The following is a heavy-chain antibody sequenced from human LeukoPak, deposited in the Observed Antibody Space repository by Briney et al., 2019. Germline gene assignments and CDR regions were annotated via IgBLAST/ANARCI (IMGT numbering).Heavy chain of an antibody. D-gene: IGHD3-22*01. J-gene: IGHJ4*02. Sequence: ASVKVSCKASGYTFTGYYMHWVRQAPGQRLEWMGWINAGNGNTKYSQKFQGRVTITRDTSASTAYMELSSLRSEDTAVYYCASPGASYYYDSSGLMGLDYWGQGTLVTVSS. CDR3: ASPGASYYYDSSGLMGLDY. V-gene: IGHV1-3*01. CDR1: GYTFTGYY. CDR2: INAGNGNT.